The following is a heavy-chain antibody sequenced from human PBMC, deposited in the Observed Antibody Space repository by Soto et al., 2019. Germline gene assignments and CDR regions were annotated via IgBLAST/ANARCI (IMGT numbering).Heavy chain of an antibody. J-gene: IGHJ6*03. V-gene: IGHV3-30*18. Sequence: GGSLRLSCAASGFTFSSYGMHWVRQAPGKGLEWVAVISYDGSNKYYADSVKGRFTISRDNSKNTLYLQMNSLRAEDTAVYYCAKDLGMNYYMDVWGKGTTVTVSS. D-gene: IGHD3-16*01. CDR1: GFTFSSYG. CDR2: ISYDGSNK. CDR3: AKDLGMNYYMDV.